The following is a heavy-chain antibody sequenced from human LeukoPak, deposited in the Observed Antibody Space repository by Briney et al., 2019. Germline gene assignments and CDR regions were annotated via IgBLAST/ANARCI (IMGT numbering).Heavy chain of an antibody. CDR3: ARGSYSSGWYGD. D-gene: IGHD6-19*01. J-gene: IGHJ4*02. V-gene: IGHV3-53*01. CDR1: GFIFSSNY. CDR2: IYSSGST. Sequence: GGSLRLSCAASGFIFSSNYMSWVRQAPGKGLEWVSVIYSSGSTYYADSVKGRFTISRDNSKNTLYLQMNSLRVEDTAVYYCARGSYSSGWYGDWGQGTLVTVSS.